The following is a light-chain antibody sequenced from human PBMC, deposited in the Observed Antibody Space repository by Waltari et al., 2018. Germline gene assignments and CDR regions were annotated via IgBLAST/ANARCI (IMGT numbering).Light chain of an antibody. CDR1: SSDVGSYNR. CDR2: EVS. Sequence: QSALTQPPSVSGSPGQSVTISCTGTSSDVGSYNRVSWYQQPPGTAPKLRIYEVSNRPVGARARFSGSKSGNTASLTISGLQAEDEADYYCSSYTSSSTYVFGTGTKVTVL. V-gene: IGLV2-18*02. CDR3: SSYTSSSTYV. J-gene: IGLJ1*01.